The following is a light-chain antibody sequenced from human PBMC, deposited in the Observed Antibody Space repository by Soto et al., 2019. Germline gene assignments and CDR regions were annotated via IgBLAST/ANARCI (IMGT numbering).Light chain of an antibody. Sequence: EIVLTQSPATLSLSPGERATLSCRASQSVSSYLAWYQQKPGQAPRLLIYDASNRATGIPARFSGSGSGTDFTLPISSLEPEDFAVYYCQQRSNWPPSITFGPGTKVAIK. CDR3: QQRSNWPPSIT. CDR1: QSVSSY. CDR2: DAS. V-gene: IGKV3-11*01. J-gene: IGKJ3*01.